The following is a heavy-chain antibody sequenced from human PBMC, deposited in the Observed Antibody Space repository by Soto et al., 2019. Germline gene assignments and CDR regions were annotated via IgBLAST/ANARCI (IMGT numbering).Heavy chain of an antibody. CDR1: GGTFSSYA. Sequence: SVKVSCKASGGTFSSYAISWVRQAPGQGLEWMGGIIPIFGTANYAQKFQGRVTITADESTSTAYMELSSLRSEDTAVYYCARADYGDYENYYYYGMDVWGQGTTVTV. CDR2: IIPIFGTA. D-gene: IGHD4-17*01. J-gene: IGHJ6*02. V-gene: IGHV1-69*13. CDR3: ARADYGDYENYYYYGMDV.